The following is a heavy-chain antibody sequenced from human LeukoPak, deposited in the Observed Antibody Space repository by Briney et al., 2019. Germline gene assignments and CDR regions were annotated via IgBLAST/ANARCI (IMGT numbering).Heavy chain of an antibody. D-gene: IGHD3-10*01. CDR3: ATPHTAYGSGSPLFSFDY. J-gene: IGHJ4*02. CDR2: IIPIFGTA. V-gene: IGHV1-69*05. CDR1: GGTFSSYA. Sequence: ASVKVSCKASGGTFSSYAISWVRQAPGQGLEWMGGIIPIFGTANYAQKFQGRVTITTDESTSTAYMELSSLRSEDTAVYYCATPHTAYGSGSPLFSFDYWGQGTLVTVSS.